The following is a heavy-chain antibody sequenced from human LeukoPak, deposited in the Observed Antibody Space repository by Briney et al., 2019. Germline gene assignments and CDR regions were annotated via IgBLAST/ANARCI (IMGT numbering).Heavy chain of an antibody. J-gene: IGHJ4*02. CDR3: AKDTFDY. V-gene: IGHV3-30*18. CDR2: ISYDGSNK. CDR1: GFTFSSYG. Sequence: GGSLRLSCAASGFTFSSYGMHWVRQAPGKGLEWVAVISYDGSNKYYADSVKGRFTISRDNSMNTLYLQMNSLRAEDTAVYYCAKDTFDYWGQGTLVTVSS.